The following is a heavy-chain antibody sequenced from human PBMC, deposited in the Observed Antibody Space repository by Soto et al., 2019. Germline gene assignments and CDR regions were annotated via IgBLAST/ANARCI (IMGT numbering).Heavy chain of an antibody. D-gene: IGHD3-22*01. CDR1: GYTFTSYG. V-gene: IGHV1-18*01. Sequence: QVQLVQAGAEVKKPGASVKVSCKASGYTFTSYGISWVRQAPGQGIEWMGWISAYNGNTNYAQKLQGRVTMTTDTDTSTAYMELRSMRSDATAVYYCARDVSWIGKRSTMIVVGKDNAFDIWGQGTMVTVSS. CDR2: ISAYNGNT. J-gene: IGHJ3*02. CDR3: ARDVSWIGKRSTMIVVGKDNAFDI.